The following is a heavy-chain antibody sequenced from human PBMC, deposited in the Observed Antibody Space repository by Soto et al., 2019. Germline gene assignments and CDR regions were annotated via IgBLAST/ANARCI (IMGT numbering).Heavy chain of an antibody. CDR1: GFTFSSYG. V-gene: IGHV3-33*01. J-gene: IGHJ6*02. CDR3: ARDRLGIYKEVVSADVYYYYGMDV. Sequence: GGSLRLSCAASGFTFSSYGMHWVRQAPGKGLEWVAVIWYDGSNKYYADSVKGRFTISRDNSKNTLYLQMNSLRAEDTAVYYCARDRLGIYKEVVSADVYYYYGMDVWGQGTTVTVSS. CDR2: IWYDGSNK. D-gene: IGHD6-13*01.